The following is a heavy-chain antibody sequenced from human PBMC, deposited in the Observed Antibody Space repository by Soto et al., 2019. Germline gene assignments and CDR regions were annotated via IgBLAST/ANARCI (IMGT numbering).Heavy chain of an antibody. CDR1: GDSFNTFA. CDR3: ARPYYDSSGYYLWYFDY. V-gene: IGHV1-69*06. Sequence: QVQLVQSGAEVKKPGSSVKLSCKASGDSFNTFAVTWVRQAPGQGLEWMGGIIPNFDTPNYAQKFQGRVTILADKSTSTPYMELSRLRSEDTAVYYCARPYYDSSGYYLWYFDYWGQGTLVTVSS. J-gene: IGHJ4*02. CDR2: IIPNFDTP. D-gene: IGHD3-22*01.